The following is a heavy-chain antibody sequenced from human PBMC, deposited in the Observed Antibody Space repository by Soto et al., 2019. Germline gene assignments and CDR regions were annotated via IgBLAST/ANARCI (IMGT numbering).Heavy chain of an antibody. CDR1: GYTFTYRY. J-gene: IGHJ3*02. Sequence: QMQLVQSGAEVKKTGSSVKVSCKASGYTFTYRYLHWVRQAPGQALEWMGWITPFNGNTNYAQKFQDRVTITRDRSMSTAYMELSSLRSEDTAMYYCASCGITFGGVIEDAFDIWGQGTMVTVSS. CDR2: ITPFNGNT. V-gene: IGHV1-45*02. CDR3: ASCGITFGGVIEDAFDI. D-gene: IGHD3-16*02.